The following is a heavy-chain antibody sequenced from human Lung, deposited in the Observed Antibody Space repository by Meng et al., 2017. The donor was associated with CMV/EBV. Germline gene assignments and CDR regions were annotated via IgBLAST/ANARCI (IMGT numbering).Heavy chain of an antibody. CDR2: IKKDGSEK. CDR3: ARDLDY. V-gene: IGHV3-7*01. Sequence: GGSLRLSCKVSGFTFSNYWMNWVRQTPEKGLKWVANIKKDGSEKNYLGSVKGRFTISRDNAKNSLYLQMNRLRVEDTAVYYCARDLDYWGQGTLVTVSS. CDR1: GFTFSNYW. J-gene: IGHJ4*02.